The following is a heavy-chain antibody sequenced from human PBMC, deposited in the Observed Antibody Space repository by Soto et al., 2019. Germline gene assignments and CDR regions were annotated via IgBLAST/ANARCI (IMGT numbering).Heavy chain of an antibody. CDR1: GFTFNTYA. D-gene: IGHD3-9*01. V-gene: IGHV3-23*01. CDR3: PRYRSDGSASFDS. CDR2: ITTRGART. J-gene: IGHJ4*02. Sequence: GGSLRLSCAASGFTFNTYAMTWVRQTPGKGLEWVSFITTRGARTYYADPVRGRFTISTDSSRNTLYLQMNSLRPDDTAVYFCPRYRSDGSASFDSWGQGTRVTVYS.